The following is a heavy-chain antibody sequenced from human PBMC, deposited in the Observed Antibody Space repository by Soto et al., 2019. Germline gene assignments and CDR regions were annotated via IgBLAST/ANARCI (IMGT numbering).Heavy chain of an antibody. D-gene: IGHD3-22*01. Sequence: EVQLVESGGGLVQPGGSLRLSCAASGFTVSINYMNWVRQAPGKGLEWVSVIYSGGSTYYADSVRGRFTISRDNSKNTLYLQMNSLRAEDTAVYYCARGGSITMTTDAFDIWGQGTMVPVSS. CDR2: IYSGGST. V-gene: IGHV3-66*01. J-gene: IGHJ3*02. CDR3: ARGGSITMTTDAFDI. CDR1: GFTVSINY.